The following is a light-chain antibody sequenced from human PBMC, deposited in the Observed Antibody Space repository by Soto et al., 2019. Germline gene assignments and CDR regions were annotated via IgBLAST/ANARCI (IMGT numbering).Light chain of an antibody. CDR3: QQSPRT. CDR1: QSVSSSY. CDR2: GAS. V-gene: IGKV3-20*01. J-gene: IGKJ1*01. Sequence: EIVLTQSPGTLSLSPGERATLSCRASQSVSSSYLAWYQQKPGQAPRLLIYGASSRATGIPDRFSGSGSGTDFTLTISRLEPEDFAVYYCQQSPRTFCQGTKVEIK.